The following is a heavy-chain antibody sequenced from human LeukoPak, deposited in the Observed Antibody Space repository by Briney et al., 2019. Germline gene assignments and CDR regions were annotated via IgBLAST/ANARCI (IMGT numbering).Heavy chain of an antibody. V-gene: IGHV3-53*01. D-gene: IGHD3-22*01. CDR3: ARTVGYYYSVFEI. CDR1: GFIVSTNY. CDR2: IYSGGST. Sequence: GGSLRLSCAASGFIVSTNYMSWVRQAPGKGLEWVSVIYSGGSTYYADSVKGRFTISRDNSKNTLPLQMNSLRAEDTALYYCARTVGYYYSVFEIWGQGTMVTVSS. J-gene: IGHJ3*02.